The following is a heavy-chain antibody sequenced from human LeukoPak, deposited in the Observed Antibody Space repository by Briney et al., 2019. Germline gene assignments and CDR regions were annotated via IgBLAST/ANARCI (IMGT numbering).Heavy chain of an antibody. CDR1: GGSINSYY. Sequence: SETLSLTCTVSGGSINSYYWSWIRQPPGRGLEWIGDIYYSGSTIYNPSLKSRVTISVDTSKNQFSLNLRSVTAADTAVYYCVRIDYATFDCWGPGTLVTVSS. V-gene: IGHV4-59*01. D-gene: IGHD3-16*01. CDR3: VRIDYATFDC. J-gene: IGHJ4*02. CDR2: IYYSGST.